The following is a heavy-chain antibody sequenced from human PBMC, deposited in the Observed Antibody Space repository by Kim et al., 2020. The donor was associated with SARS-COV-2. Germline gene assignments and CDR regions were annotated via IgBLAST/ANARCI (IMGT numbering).Heavy chain of an antibody. J-gene: IGHJ6*03. V-gene: IGHV3-33*01. CDR1: GFTFSSYG. Sequence: GGSLRLSCAASGFTFSSYGMHWVRQAPGKGLEWVAVIWYDGSNKYYADSVKGRFTISRDNSKNTLYLQMNSLRAEDTAVYYCARERGYSGYDADYMDVWGKGTTVTVSS. CDR3: ARERGYSGYDADYMDV. D-gene: IGHD5-12*01. CDR2: IWYDGSNK.